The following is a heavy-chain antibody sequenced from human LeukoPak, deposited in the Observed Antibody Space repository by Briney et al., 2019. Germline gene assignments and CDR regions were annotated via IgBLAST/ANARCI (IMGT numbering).Heavy chain of an antibody. V-gene: IGHV3-11*06. D-gene: IGHD1-26*01. CDR3: ASSGSYRFDY. Sequence: PGGSLRLSCAASGFTFSDYSMSWIRQAPGKGLEWVSYISNGGTDTSYADSVKGRFTISRDNAKNSLYLQMNSLRAEDTAVYYCASSGSYRFDYWGQGTLATVSS. CDR1: GFTFSDYS. J-gene: IGHJ4*02. CDR2: ISNGGTDT.